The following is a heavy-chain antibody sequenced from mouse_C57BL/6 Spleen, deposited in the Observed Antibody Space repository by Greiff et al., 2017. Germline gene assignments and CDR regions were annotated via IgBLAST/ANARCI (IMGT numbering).Heavy chain of an antibody. CDR3: ARTSLLFFDY. Sequence: VVKPGDSVKISCKASGYSFTGYFMNWVMQSHGKSLEWIGRINPYNGDTFYNQKFKGKATLTVDKSSSTAHMELRSLTSEDSAVYYCARTSLLFFDYWGQGTTLTVSS. CDR1: GYSFTGYF. CDR2: INPYNGDT. D-gene: IGHD2-10*01. V-gene: IGHV1-20*01. J-gene: IGHJ2*01.